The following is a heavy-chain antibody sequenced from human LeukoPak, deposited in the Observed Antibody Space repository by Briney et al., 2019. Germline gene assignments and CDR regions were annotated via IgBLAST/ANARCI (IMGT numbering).Heavy chain of an antibody. Sequence: GGSLRLSCAASGFTFSSYEMNWVRQAPGKGLEWVSYISSRGSTIYYADSVKGRFTISRDNAKNSLYLQMNSLRAEDTAVYYCAREGAPGVLRYFDWFDYWGQGTLVTVSS. D-gene: IGHD3-9*01. V-gene: IGHV3-48*03. CDR2: ISSRGSTI. J-gene: IGHJ4*02. CDR3: AREGAPGVLRYFDWFDY. CDR1: GFTFSSYE.